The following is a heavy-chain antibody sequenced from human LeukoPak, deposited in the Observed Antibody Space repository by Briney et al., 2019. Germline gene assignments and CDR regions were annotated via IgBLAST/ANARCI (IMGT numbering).Heavy chain of an antibody. D-gene: IGHD3-22*01. CDR3: ARGALYYDSSGSQDPKYFQH. CDR2: INHSGST. CDR1: GGSFSGYY. J-gene: IGHJ1*01. Sequence: PSETLSLTCAVYGGSFSGYYWSWIRQPPGKGLEWIGEINHSGSTNYNPSLKSRVTISVDTSKNQFSLKLRSVTAADTAVYYCARGALYYDSSGSQDPKYFQHWGQGTLVTVSS. V-gene: IGHV4-34*01.